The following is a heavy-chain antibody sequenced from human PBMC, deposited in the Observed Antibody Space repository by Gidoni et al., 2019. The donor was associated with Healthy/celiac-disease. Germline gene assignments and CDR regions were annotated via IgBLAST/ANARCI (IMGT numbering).Heavy chain of an antibody. D-gene: IGHD4-17*01. CDR3: ARDPPTTVVSTEDY. CDR2: ISSSSSYI. V-gene: IGHV3-21*01. J-gene: IGHJ4*02. CDR1: GFTFSSYS. Sequence: EVQLVESGGGLVKPGGSLRLSCAASGFTFSSYSMNWVRQAPGKGLEWVSSISSSSSYIYYADSVKGRFTISRDNAKNSLYLQMNSLRAEDTAVYYCARDPPTTVVSTEDYWGQGTLVTVSS.